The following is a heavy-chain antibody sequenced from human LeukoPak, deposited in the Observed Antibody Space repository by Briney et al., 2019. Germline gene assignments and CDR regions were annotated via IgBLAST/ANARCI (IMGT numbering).Heavy chain of an antibody. Sequence: SETLSLTCTVSGGSVSSSSYYWGWISQPPGKGLEWIGSIYYSGSTYYNPSLKSRVTISVDTSKNQFSLKLSSVTAADTAVYYCARDTGVVPAAIPRSYWYFDLWGRGTLVTVSS. CDR3: ARDTGVVPAAIPRSYWYFDL. D-gene: IGHD2-2*02. V-gene: IGHV4-39*07. J-gene: IGHJ2*01. CDR2: IYYSGST. CDR1: GGSVSSSSYY.